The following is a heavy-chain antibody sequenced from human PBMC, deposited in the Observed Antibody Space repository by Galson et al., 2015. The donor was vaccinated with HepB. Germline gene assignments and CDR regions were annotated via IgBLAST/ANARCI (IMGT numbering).Heavy chain of an antibody. CDR3: ARTYGGNSGSAFDI. V-gene: IGHV3-48*04. CDR2: ISSSSSTI. J-gene: IGHJ3*02. Sequence: SLRLSCAASGFTFSSYSMNWVRQAPGKGLEWVSYISSSSSTIYYADSVKGRFTISRDNAKNSLYLQMNSLRAEDTAVYYCARTYGGNSGSAFDIWGQGTMVTVSS. CDR1: GFTFSSYS. D-gene: IGHD4-23*01.